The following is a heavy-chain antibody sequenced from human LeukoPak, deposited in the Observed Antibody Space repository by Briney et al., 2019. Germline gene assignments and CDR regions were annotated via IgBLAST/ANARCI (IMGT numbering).Heavy chain of an antibody. Sequence: ASVKVSCKASGYTFTSYYMHWVRQAPGQGLEWMGIINPSGGSTSYAQKFQGRVTMTTDTSTSTSYMELRSLTSNDTAVYFCARGSADGFDIWGQGTMVIVSS. CDR2: INPSGGST. J-gene: IGHJ3*02. D-gene: IGHD3-10*01. V-gene: IGHV1-46*01. CDR1: GYTFTSYY. CDR3: ARGSADGFDI.